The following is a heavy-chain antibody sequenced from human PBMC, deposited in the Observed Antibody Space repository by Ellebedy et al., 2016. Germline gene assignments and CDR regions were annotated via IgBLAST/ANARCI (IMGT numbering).Heavy chain of an antibody. J-gene: IGHJ4*02. Sequence: ASVKVSXKVSGYTLTELSMHWVRQAPGKGLEWMGSFDPEDGETIYAQKFQGRVTMTEDTSTDTAYMELSSLRSEDTAVYYCATVRFGEFRFDYWGQGTLVAVSS. CDR2: FDPEDGET. D-gene: IGHD3-10*01. CDR1: GYTLTELS. V-gene: IGHV1-24*01. CDR3: ATVRFGEFRFDY.